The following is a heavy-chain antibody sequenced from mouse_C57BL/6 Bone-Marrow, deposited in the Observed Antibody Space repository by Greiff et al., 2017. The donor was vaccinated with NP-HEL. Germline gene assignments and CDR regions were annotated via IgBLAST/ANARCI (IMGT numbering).Heavy chain of an antibody. CDR2: IYPRSGNT. J-gene: IGHJ4*01. CDR1: GYTFTSYG. CDR3: ARSSNYLYAMDY. Sequence: QVQLQQSGAELARPGASVKLSCKASGYTFTSYGISWVKQRTGQGLEWIGEIYPRSGNTYYNEKFKGKATLTADKSSSTAYMELRSLTSADSAVYFCARSSNYLYAMDYWGQGTSVTVSS. V-gene: IGHV1-81*01. D-gene: IGHD2-5*01.